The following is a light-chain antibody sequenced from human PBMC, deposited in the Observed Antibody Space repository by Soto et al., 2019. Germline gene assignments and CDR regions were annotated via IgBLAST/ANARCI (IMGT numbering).Light chain of an antibody. CDR3: GTWDSSLSLVV. J-gene: IGLJ2*01. CDR1: SSNSGNNY. CDR2: ENN. Sequence: QSVLTQPPSVSAAPGQKVTISCSGSSSNSGNNYVSWYQHVPGTAPKVLIYENNKRPSMIPDRFSGSKSGTSATLGITGLQTGDEADYYCGTWDSSLSLVVFGGGTKLTVL. V-gene: IGLV1-51*02.